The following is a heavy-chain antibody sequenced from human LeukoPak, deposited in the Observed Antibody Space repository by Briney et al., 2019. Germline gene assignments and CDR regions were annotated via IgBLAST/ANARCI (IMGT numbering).Heavy chain of an antibody. D-gene: IGHD5-12*01. V-gene: IGHV4-61*01. CDR1: GGSVSSGSYY. CDR2: IYYSGST. Sequence: PXETLSLTCTVSGGSVSSGSYYWSWIRQPPGAGLEWIGYIYYSGSTNYNPSLKSRVTISVDTSKNQFSLKLSSVTAADTAVYYCAGQYSGYDSGAEYFQHWGQGTLVTVSS. CDR3: AGQYSGYDSGAEYFQH. J-gene: IGHJ1*01.